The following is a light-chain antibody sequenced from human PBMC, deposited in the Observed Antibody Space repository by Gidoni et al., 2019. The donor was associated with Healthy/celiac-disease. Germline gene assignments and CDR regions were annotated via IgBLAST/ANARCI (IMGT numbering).Light chain of an antibody. J-gene: IGLJ1*01. CDR2: GNS. Sequence: QSVLTQPPSVSGAPGQRVTISCTESSPNIGAGYDVHWYQQLPGTAPKLLIYGNSNRPSGVPDRFSGSKSGTSASLAITGLQAEDEADYYCQSYDSSLSGYVFGTGTKVTVL. CDR3: QSYDSSLSGYV. CDR1: SPNIGAGYD. V-gene: IGLV1-40*01.